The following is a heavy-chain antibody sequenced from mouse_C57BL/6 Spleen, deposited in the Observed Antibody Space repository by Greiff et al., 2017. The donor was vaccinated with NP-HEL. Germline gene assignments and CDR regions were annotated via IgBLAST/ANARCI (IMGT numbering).Heavy chain of an antibody. J-gene: IGHJ1*03. CDR1: GFTFSDYY. V-gene: IGHV5-16*01. CDR3: ARDGVTTVVAPYWYFDV. CDR2: INYDGSST. Sequence: EVKVEESEGGLVQPGSSMKLSCTASGFTFSDYYMAWVRQVPEKGLEWVANINYDGSSTYYLDSLKSRFIISRDNAKNILYLQMSSLKSEDTATYYCARDGVTTVVAPYWYFDVWGTGTTVTVSS. D-gene: IGHD1-1*01.